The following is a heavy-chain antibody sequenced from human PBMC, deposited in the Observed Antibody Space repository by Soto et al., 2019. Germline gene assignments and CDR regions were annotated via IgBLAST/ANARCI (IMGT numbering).Heavy chain of an antibody. D-gene: IGHD6-19*01. CDR2: ISYDGSNK. CDR3: ADSSGWYSGVDH. J-gene: IGHJ4*02. CDR1: GFTFSSYG. V-gene: IGHV3-30*03. Sequence: QVQLVESGGGVVQPGRSLRLSCAASGFTFSSYGMHWVRQAPGKGLEWVAVISYDGSNKYYADSVKGRFTISRDNSKNTLYLQMNRLRAEDTAVYYCADSSGWYSGVDHWGQGTLVTVSS.